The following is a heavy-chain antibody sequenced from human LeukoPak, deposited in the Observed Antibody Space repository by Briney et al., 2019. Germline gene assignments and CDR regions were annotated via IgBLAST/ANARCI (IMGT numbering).Heavy chain of an antibody. CDR3: ARYSHVEAFDI. D-gene: IGHD5-18*01. Sequence: PSQTLSLTCTVSGGSISSGGYYWSWIRQHPGKGLEWIGYIYYSGSTYYNPSLKSRVTISVDTSKNQFSLRLSSVTAADTAVYYRARYSHVEAFDIWGQGTMVTVSS. CDR2: IYYSGST. CDR1: GGSISSGGYY. V-gene: IGHV4-31*03. J-gene: IGHJ3*02.